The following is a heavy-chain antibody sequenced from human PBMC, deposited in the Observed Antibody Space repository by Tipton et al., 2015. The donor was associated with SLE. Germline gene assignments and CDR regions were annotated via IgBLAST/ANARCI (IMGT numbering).Heavy chain of an antibody. CDR1: GYTFTTYY. CDR2: INSGGGGT. CDR3: AREKDGASDY. D-gene: IGHD1-26*01. V-gene: IGHV1-46*01. Sequence: QVQLVQSGAEVKKPGASVWVSCKASGYTFTTYYIHWVRQAPGQGLEWMGIINSGGGGTIYAQKFQGRVTMTRDTSTSTVYMELNSLRSEDTAVYYCAREKDGASDYWGQGTLVTVSS. J-gene: IGHJ4*02.